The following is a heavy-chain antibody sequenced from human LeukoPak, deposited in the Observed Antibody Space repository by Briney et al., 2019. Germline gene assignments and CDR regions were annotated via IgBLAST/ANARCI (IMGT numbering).Heavy chain of an antibody. Sequence: SETLSLTCAVYGGSFSGYYWSWIRQPPGKGLEWIGEINHSGSTNYNPSLKSRVTISVDTSKNQFSLKLSSVAAADTAVYYCARALYYDSSGYGIDYWGQGTLVTVSS. CDR3: ARALYYDSSGYGIDY. V-gene: IGHV4-34*01. D-gene: IGHD3-22*01. CDR2: INHSGST. J-gene: IGHJ4*02. CDR1: GGSFSGYY.